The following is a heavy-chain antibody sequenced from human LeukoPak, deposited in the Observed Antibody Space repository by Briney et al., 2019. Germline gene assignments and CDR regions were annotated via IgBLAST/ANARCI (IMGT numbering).Heavy chain of an antibody. CDR2: IYYSGST. Sequence: PSETLSLTCTVSGGSISSSSYYWGWIRQPPGKGLEWIGSIYYSGSTYYNPSLKSRVTISVDTSKNQFSLKLSSVTAADTAVYYCARVLAVAAWVDYWGQGTLVTVSS. J-gene: IGHJ4*02. CDR3: ARVLAVAAWVDY. CDR1: GGSISSSSYY. V-gene: IGHV4-39*01. D-gene: IGHD6-19*01.